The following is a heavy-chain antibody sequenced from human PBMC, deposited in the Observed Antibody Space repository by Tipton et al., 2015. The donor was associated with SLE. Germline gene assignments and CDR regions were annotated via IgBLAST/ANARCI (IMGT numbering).Heavy chain of an antibody. CDR2: IDPSGYHT. V-gene: IGHV5-10-1*01. J-gene: IGHJ5*02. Sequence: QLVQSGAEVKKPGESLRISCKASGYDFTTYWISWVRQVPGKGLEWMGRIDPSGYHTDYSPSFEGHVAISTAVSINTAYLQWSSRKASDSAIYYCARTSYDTSGYNWLDPWGQGTLVTVSS. CDR1: GYDFTTYW. CDR3: ARTSYDTSGYNWLDP. D-gene: IGHD3-22*01.